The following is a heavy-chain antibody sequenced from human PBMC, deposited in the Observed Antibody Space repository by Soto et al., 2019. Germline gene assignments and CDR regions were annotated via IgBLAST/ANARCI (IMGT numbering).Heavy chain of an antibody. Sequence: ASVKVSCKASGYSFTDYHIHWVREAPGQGLEWLGRINPKSGGTSTAQKFQGWVTMTTDTSISTASMELTRLTSDDTAIYYCARGDSTDCSNGVCSFFYNHDMDVWGQGTTVTVSS. V-gene: IGHV1-2*04. CDR3: ARGDSTDCSNGVCSFFYNHDMDV. CDR1: GYSFTDYH. J-gene: IGHJ6*02. CDR2: INPKSGGT. D-gene: IGHD2-8*01.